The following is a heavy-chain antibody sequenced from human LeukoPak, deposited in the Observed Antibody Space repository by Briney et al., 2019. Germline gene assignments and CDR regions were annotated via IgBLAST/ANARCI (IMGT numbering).Heavy chain of an antibody. J-gene: IGHJ4*02. CDR1: GFTFSSYA. D-gene: IGHD4-17*01. CDR3: AKGLWGTTVTPLDY. Sequence: GGSLRLSCAASGFTFSSYAMSWVRQAPGKGLEWVSAISGSGGSTYYADSVKGRFTISRDNSKNTLYLQMNSLRAEDTALYFCAKGLWGTTVTPLDYWGQGTLVTVSS. CDR2: ISGSGGST. V-gene: IGHV3-23*01.